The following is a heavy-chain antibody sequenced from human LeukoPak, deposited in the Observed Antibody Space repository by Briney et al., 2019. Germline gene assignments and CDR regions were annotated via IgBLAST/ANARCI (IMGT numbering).Heavy chain of an antibody. D-gene: IGHD3-22*01. CDR2: ISSSSSYI. V-gene: IGHV3-21*01. CDR3: ARDYYDSSGYQEWYFDL. Sequence: GGSLRLSCAASGFTVSSNYMSWVRQAPGKGLEWVSSISSSSSYIYYADSVKGRFTISRDNAKNTLYLQMNSLRAEDTAVYYCARDYYDSSGYQEWYFDLWGRGTLVTVSS. J-gene: IGHJ2*01. CDR1: GFTVSSNY.